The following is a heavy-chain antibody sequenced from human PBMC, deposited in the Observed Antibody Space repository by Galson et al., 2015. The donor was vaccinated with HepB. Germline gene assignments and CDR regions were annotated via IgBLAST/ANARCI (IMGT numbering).Heavy chain of an antibody. Sequence: SLRLSCAASGFSFSSYWMSWVRQAPGKGLEWVANIKQDGSEKYYVDSVKGRFTISRDNAKNSLYLQMNSLRAEDTAVYYCARVPANYYDSSVYYPAFFAFDIWGQGTMVTVSS. J-gene: IGHJ3*02. V-gene: IGHV3-7*01. D-gene: IGHD3-22*01. CDR2: IKQDGSEK. CDR1: GFSFSSYW. CDR3: ARVPANYYDSSVYYPAFFAFDI.